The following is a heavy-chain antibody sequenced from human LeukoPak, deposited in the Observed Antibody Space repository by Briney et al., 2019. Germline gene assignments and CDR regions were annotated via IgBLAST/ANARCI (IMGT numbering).Heavy chain of an antibody. J-gene: IGHJ4*02. CDR1: GFSFSDYW. V-gene: IGHV3-7*01. CDR3: ARDPGRGGTAAMEY. D-gene: IGHD1-14*01. Sequence: GGSLRLSCVASGFSFSDYWMNRVRQAPRKGLEWVANIKEDGSVKHYVDSVRGRFTISRDNAQDSLSLQMNSLRAEDTAVYYCARDPGRGGTAAMEYWGQGTPVTVSS. CDR2: IKEDGSVK.